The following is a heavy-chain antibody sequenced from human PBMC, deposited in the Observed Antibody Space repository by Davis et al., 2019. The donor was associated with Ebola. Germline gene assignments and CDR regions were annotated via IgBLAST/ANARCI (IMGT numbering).Heavy chain of an antibody. CDR3: ASGSGYAEIQLSRRLHFHHFDN. CDR2: SIPVFGTA. D-gene: IGHD5-12*01. V-gene: IGHV1-69*13. J-gene: IGHJ4*02. Sequence: SVKVSCKASGDTFSNYAISWVRQAPGQGLEWVGGSIPVFGTATYAQRFQGRVTITADESTTTAYMELSSLRSEDTAVYYCASGSGYAEIQLSRRLHFHHFDNWGQGTLVTVSS. CDR1: GDTFSNYA.